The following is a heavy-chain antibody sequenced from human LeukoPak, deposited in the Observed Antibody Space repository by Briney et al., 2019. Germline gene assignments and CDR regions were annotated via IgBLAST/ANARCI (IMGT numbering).Heavy chain of an antibody. CDR2: ITGSSSTT. D-gene: IGHD1-26*01. CDR3: ARGSIVGPSLFDY. J-gene: IGHJ4*02. CDR1: RFTFSSYS. Sequence: GGSLRLSCAASRFTFSSYSMNWVRQAPGKGLERISHITGSSSTTYYADSVKGRFTISRDNAENSLYLQMNSLRDEDTAVYYCARGSIVGPSLFDYWGQGTLVTVSS. V-gene: IGHV3-48*02.